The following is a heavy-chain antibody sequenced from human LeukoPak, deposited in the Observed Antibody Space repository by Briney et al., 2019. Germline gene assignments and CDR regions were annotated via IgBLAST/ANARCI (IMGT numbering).Heavy chain of an antibody. CDR2: IKGDGIST. V-gene: IGHV3-74*01. D-gene: IGHD3-3*01. J-gene: IGHJ4*02. CDR1: GFDFSSNW. CDR3: AKDHYWSIDY. Sequence: GGSLRLSCAASGFDFSSNWMHWVRHAPGQGLVWVSRIKGDGISTNYADSVKGRFTISRDIAKNTQYLQMNSLRAEDTGVYYCAKDHYWSIDYWGRGTLVTVSS.